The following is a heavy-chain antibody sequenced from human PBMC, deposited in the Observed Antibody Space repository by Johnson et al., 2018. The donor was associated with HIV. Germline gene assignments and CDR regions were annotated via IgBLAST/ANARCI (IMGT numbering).Heavy chain of an antibody. CDR1: GFSFSSYA. CDR3: ARACRDGYTCDAFDI. V-gene: IGHV3-30*03. Sequence: QVQLVESGGGVVQPGRSLRLSCAASGFSFSSYAMHWVRQAPGKGLEWVAAMSHDGSDKYYADSVKGRFSISRDNSRNTLYLQMSSLRADDTAVYYCARACRDGYTCDAFDIWGQGTMVTVSS. D-gene: IGHD5-24*01. J-gene: IGHJ3*02. CDR2: MSHDGSDK.